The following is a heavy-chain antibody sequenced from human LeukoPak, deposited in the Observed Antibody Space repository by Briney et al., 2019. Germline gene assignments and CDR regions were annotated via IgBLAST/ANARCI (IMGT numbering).Heavy chain of an antibody. V-gene: IGHV1-8*02. J-gene: IGHJ5*02. CDR1: GYTFTSYD. Sequence: GASVKVSCKASGYTFTSYDINWVRQATGQGLEWMGWMNPDSGNTGYAQKFQGRVTMTRNTSISTAYMELSSLRSEDTAVYYCARGVRGATRPNWFDPWGQGTLVTVSS. D-gene: IGHD1-26*01. CDR3: ARGVRGATRPNWFDP. CDR2: MNPDSGNT.